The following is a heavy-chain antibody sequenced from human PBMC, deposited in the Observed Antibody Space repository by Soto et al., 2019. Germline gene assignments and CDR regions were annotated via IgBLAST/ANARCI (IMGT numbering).Heavy chain of an antibody. CDR2: IYYSGST. D-gene: IGHD3-22*01. CDR1: GYSITSADYS. CDR3: ARDRDSSGNNAFDI. Sequence: SDTLSLTCTVPGYSITSADYSWILIRQPPGKGLEWIGYIYYSGSTYYNPSLKSRVTISVDTSKNQFSLKLSSVTAADTAVYYCARDRDSSGNNAFDIWGQGTMVT. J-gene: IGHJ3*02. V-gene: IGHV4-30-4*02.